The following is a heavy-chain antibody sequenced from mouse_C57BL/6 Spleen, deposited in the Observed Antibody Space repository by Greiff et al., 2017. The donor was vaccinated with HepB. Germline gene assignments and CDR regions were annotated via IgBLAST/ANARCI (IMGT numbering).Heavy chain of an antibody. CDR2: INPNNGGT. Sequence: EVQLQQSGPVLVKPGASVKMSCKASGYTFTDYYMNWVKQSHGKSLEWIGYINPNNGGTSYNQKFKGKATLTVNKSSSTAYMELRSLTSEYSAVYYCAREGGDWDAAWFADWGQGTLVTVSA. J-gene: IGHJ3*01. CDR3: AREGGDWDAAWFAD. V-gene: IGHV1-22*01. D-gene: IGHD4-1*01. CDR1: GYTFTDYY.